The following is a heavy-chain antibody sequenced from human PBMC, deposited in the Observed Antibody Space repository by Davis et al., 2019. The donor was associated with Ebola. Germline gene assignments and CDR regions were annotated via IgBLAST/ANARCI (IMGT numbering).Heavy chain of an antibody. J-gene: IGHJ3*02. CDR3: ARGSSGWYGEAYAFDI. V-gene: IGHV1-18*04. D-gene: IGHD6-19*01. CDR2: ISAYNGNT. CDR1: GYTFTGYY. Sequence: ASVKVSCRASGYTFTGYYMHWVRQAPGQGLEWMGWISAYNGNTNYAQKLQGRVTMTTDTSTSTAYMELRSLRSDDTAVYYCARGSSGWYGEAYAFDIWGQGTMVTVSS.